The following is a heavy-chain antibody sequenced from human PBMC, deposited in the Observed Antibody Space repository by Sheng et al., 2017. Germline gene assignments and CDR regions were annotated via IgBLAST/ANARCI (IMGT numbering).Heavy chain of an antibody. J-gene: IGHJ4*02. V-gene: IGHV3-73*02. CDR1: GFTFSGSA. Sequence: EVQLVESGGGLVQPGGSLKLSCAASGFTFSGSAMHWVRQASGKGLEWVGRIRSKANSYATAYAASVKGRFTISRDDSKNTAYLQMNSLKTEDTAVYYCRRDSSSGIGSIDYWGQGTLVTVSS. CDR2: IRSKANSYAT. D-gene: IGHD6-13*01. CDR3: RRDSSSGIGSIDY.